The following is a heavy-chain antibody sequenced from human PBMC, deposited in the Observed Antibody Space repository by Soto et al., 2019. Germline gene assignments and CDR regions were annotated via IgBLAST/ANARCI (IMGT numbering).Heavy chain of an antibody. Sequence: RLSSGAAEVTCGSYGRRRIRQAPGKGLEWVAVISYDGSNKYYADSVKGRFTISRDNSKNTLYLQMNSLRAEDTAVYYCAKDVLLWFGEWELFDYWGQGNLVIVFS. CDR1: EVTCGSYG. V-gene: IGHV3-30*18. D-gene: IGHD3-10*01. CDR3: AKDVLLWFGEWELFDY. CDR2: ISYDGSNK. J-gene: IGHJ4*02.